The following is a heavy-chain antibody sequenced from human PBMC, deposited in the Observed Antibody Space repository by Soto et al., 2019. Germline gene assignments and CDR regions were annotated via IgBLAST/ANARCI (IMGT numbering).Heavy chain of an antibody. J-gene: IGHJ3*02. CDR1: GGSISSGGYY. Sequence: QVQLQESGPGLVKPSQTLSLTCTVSGGSISSGGYYWSWIRQHPGKGLEWIGYIYYSGSTYYNPSRKSRVTISVDPFKNQFSLKLSSVTAADTAVYYCARDLDRAFDIWGQGTMVTVSS. CDR3: ARDLDRAFDI. D-gene: IGHD3-3*01. V-gene: IGHV4-31*03. CDR2: IYYSGST.